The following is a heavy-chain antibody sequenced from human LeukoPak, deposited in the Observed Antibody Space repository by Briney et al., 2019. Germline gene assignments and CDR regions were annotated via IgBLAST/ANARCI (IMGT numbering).Heavy chain of an antibody. J-gene: IGHJ4*02. CDR3: ARGLYCGGDCFNYFDY. D-gene: IGHD2-21*02. V-gene: IGHV4-34*01. Sequence: PSETLSLTCAVYGGSFSGYYWSWIRQPPGKGLGWIGEINHSGSTNYNPSLKSRVTISVDTSKNQFSLELSSVTAADTAVYYCARGLYCGGDCFNYFDYWGQGTLVTVSS. CDR1: GGSFSGYY. CDR2: INHSGST.